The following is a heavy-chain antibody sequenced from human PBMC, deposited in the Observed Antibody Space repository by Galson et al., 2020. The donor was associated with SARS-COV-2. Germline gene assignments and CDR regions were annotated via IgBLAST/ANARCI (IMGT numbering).Heavy chain of an antibody. CDR1: GFTVNSNY. J-gene: IGHJ4*02. D-gene: IGHD3-22*01. CDR3: ARDGGYYYFDY. Sequence: GESLKISCAASGFTVNSNYMSWVRQAPGKGLEWVSVIYTGGGTYYADSVKGRFTISRDNSKNTLYLQMNSLRAEDTAVYYCARDGGYYYFDYWGQGTLVTVSS. CDR2: IYTGGGT. V-gene: IGHV3-53*01.